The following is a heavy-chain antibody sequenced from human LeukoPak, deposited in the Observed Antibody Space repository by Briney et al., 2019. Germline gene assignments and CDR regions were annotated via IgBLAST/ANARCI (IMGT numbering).Heavy chain of an antibody. J-gene: IGHJ4*02. CDR2: LNDNGEYI. Sequence: GGSLRLSCAASGFTFSSYNMNWVRQAPGKGLEWVSSLNDNGEYINYADSVKGRFTISRDNARNSLYLQMNSLTAEDAAVYYCAREVNEGFDYWGQGTLVTVSS. D-gene: IGHD1-1*01. CDR3: AREVNEGFDY. V-gene: IGHV3-21*01. CDR1: GFTFSSYN.